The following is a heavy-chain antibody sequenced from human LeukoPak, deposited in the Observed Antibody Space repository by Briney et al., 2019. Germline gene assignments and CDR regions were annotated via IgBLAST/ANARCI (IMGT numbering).Heavy chain of an antibody. CDR2: INPNSDGT. CDR1: GYTLTGHY. CDR3: TREDDSSGYRPFDI. J-gene: IGHJ3*02. Sequence: ASVKVSCKASGYTLTGHYMHWVRQAPGQGLEWMGRINPNSDGTNYAQKFQGRVTMTRDTSISTAYMDLSSLRSDDTAVYYCTREDDSSGYRPFDIWGQGTMVTVSS. V-gene: IGHV1-2*06. D-gene: IGHD3-22*01.